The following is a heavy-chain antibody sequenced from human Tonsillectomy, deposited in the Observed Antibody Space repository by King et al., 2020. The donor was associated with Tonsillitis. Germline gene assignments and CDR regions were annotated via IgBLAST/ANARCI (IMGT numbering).Heavy chain of an antibody. J-gene: IGHJ4*02. CDR2: IIPILDRT. CDR1: GGTFSTYA. D-gene: IGHD3-3*01. Sequence: QLVQSGPEVTKPGSSVKVSCKASGGTFSTYAFSWVRQAPGQGLEWMGGIIPILDRTNYAQKFQGRVTVTADESTSTAYMELSSLRSEDTAVYYCARGGADYDVWSGLFDYWGQGTLVTVSS. CDR3: ARGGADYDVWSGLFDY. V-gene: IGHV1-69*01.